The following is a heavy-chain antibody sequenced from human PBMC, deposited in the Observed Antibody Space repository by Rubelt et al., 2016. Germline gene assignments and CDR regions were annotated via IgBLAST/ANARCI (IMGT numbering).Heavy chain of an antibody. CDR3: ASSYLGSYLDY. CDR2: IYYSGST. J-gene: IGHJ4*02. Sequence: QVQLQESGPGLVKPSETLSLTCTVSGGSISNYYWSWIRQPPGKGLEWIAYIYYSGSTSYNPSLKSRVTISVDPSENQFALKLTSVTAADTAVYYCASSYLGSYLDYWGQGTLVSVSS. V-gene: IGHV4-59*08. CDR1: GGSISNYY. D-gene: IGHD1-26*01.